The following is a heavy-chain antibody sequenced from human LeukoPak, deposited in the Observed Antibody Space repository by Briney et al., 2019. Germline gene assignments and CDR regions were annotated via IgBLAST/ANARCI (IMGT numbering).Heavy chain of an antibody. V-gene: IGHV3-30*03. CDR2: ISNDGTNK. J-gene: IGHJ4*02. CDR1: GFTFRSYG. Sequence: PGGSLRLSCAASGFTFRSYGMHWVRQAPGKGLEWVAVISNDGTNKYYADSVKGRFTVSRDNSKNTLYLQMSSLRPEDTAVYYCATDSAGRVTMVRGPLDYWGQGTLVTVSS. D-gene: IGHD3-10*01. CDR3: ATDSAGRVTMVRGPLDY.